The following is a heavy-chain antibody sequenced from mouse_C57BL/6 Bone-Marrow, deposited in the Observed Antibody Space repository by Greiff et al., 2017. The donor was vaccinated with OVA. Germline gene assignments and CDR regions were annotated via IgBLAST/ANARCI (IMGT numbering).Heavy chain of an antibody. V-gene: IGHV1-81*01. CDR2: IYPRSGNT. Sequence: QVQLQQSGAELARPGASVKLSCKASGYTFTSYGISWVKQRTGQGLEWIGEIYPRSGNTYYNEKFKGKATLTADKSSSTAYMELRSLTSNDSAVYFCARWGITTVVATPFAYWGQGTLVTVSA. CDR1: GYTFTSYG. J-gene: IGHJ3*01. D-gene: IGHD1-1*01. CDR3: ARWGITTVVATPFAY.